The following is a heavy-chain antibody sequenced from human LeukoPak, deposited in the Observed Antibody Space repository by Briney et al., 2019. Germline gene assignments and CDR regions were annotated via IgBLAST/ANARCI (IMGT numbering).Heavy chain of an antibody. J-gene: IGHJ4*02. CDR2: INHSGST. CDR3: ARGVRWLQSDFDY. D-gene: IGHD5-24*01. Sequence: PSETLSLTCAVYGGSFSGYYWSWIRQPPGKGLEWIGEINHSGSTNYNPSLKSRVTISVDTSKNQFSLKLGSVTAADTAVYYCARGVRWLQSDFDYWGQGTLVTVSS. CDR1: GGSFSGYY. V-gene: IGHV4-34*01.